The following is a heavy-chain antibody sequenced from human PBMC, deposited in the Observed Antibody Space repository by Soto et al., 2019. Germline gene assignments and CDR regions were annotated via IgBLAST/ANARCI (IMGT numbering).Heavy chain of an antibody. CDR3: ARDIPHLAGTTGSYGDY. D-gene: IGHD3-10*01. CDR1: GYTFTSYY. CDR2: INPSGGST. V-gene: IGHV1-46*01. Sequence: GASVKVSCKASGYTFTSYYMHWVRQAPGQGLEWMGIINPSGGSTSYAQKLQGRVTMTTDTSTSTAYMELRSLRSDDTAVYYCARDIPHLAGTTGSYGDYWGQGTLVTVSS. J-gene: IGHJ4*02.